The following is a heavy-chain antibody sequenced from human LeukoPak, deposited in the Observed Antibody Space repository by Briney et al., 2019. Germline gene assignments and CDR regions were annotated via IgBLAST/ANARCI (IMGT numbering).Heavy chain of an antibody. CDR3: ARAYSSSSGKAYYFDY. V-gene: IGHV3-21*01. J-gene: IGHJ4*02. CDR2: ISSSSSYI. CDR1: GFTFSSYS. Sequence: SGGSLRLSCAASGFTFSSYSMNWVRQAPGEGLEWVSSISSSSSYIYYADSVKGRFTISRDNAKNSLYLQMNSLRAEDTAVYYCARAYSSSSGKAYYFDYWGQGTLVTVSS. D-gene: IGHD6-6*01.